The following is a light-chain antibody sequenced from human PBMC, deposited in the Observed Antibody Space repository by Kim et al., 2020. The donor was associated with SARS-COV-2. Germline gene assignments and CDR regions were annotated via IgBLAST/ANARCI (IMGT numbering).Light chain of an antibody. CDR2: ATS. CDR3: QQCQTTPLT. V-gene: IGKV3-20*01. Sequence: SPGERATPSCRASQSVTTANLVWYQQKVGQAPRLRLFATSSRAGGFPDRFSVSGSETDFSLTISGLGPDDFAVYYFQQCQTTPLTFGGGTKVDIK. J-gene: IGKJ4*01. CDR1: QSVTTAN.